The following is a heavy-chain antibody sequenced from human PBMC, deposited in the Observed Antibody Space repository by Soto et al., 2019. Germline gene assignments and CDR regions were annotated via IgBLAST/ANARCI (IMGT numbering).Heavy chain of an antibody. CDR3: ARVGHCESSGYPLDY. CDR1: GYTFTAYG. D-gene: IGHD3-22*01. CDR2: ISTYNGNT. J-gene: IGHJ4*02. Sequence: QVQLVQSGAEVKKPGASVKVSCKSSGYTFTAYGISWVRQAPGQGLEWMGWISTYNGNTNYGQNLQGRGTMTTDTYTSTAYMELRSLRSDDTAVYYCARVGHCESSGYPLDYWGQGTLVTVSS. V-gene: IGHV1-18*01.